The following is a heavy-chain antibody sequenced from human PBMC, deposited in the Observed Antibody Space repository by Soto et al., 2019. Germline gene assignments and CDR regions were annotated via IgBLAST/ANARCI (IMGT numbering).Heavy chain of an antibody. CDR2: IYYSGNT. CDR3: ARIPVDTSMIYWLDP. CDR1: GGSVSSGDYY. D-gene: IGHD5-18*01. V-gene: IGHV4-61*08. Sequence: SETLSLTCTVSGGSVSSGDYYWSWIRQPPGKGLEWIGYIYYSGNTNYNPSLKSRVIISVDTSKNLFSLKLTSVTAADTAVYYCARIPVDTSMIYWLDPWGQGTLVTVS. J-gene: IGHJ5*02.